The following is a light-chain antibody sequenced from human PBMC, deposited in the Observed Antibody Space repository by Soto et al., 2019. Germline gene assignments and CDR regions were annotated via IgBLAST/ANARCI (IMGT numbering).Light chain of an antibody. CDR3: SSYSTISTLI. Sequence: QSALTQPASVSGSPGQSITISCTGTSSDVGDYNYVSWYQHHPVKAPKLLIYEVSNRPSGVSNRFSGSKSGNTASLTISGLQAEDEADYYCSSYSTISTLIFGGGTKLTVL. J-gene: IGLJ2*01. V-gene: IGLV2-14*01. CDR2: EVS. CDR1: SSDVGDYNY.